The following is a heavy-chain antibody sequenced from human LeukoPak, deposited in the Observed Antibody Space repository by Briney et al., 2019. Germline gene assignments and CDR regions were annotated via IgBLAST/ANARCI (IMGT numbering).Heavy chain of an antibody. CDR2: INHSGST. J-gene: IGHJ5*02. Sequence: SETLSLTCAVYGGSFSGYYWSWIRQPPGKGLEWIGEINHSGSTNYNPSLKSRVTISVDTSKNQFSLKLSSVTAADTAVYYCARGVRIAAGVGGNWFDPWGQGTLVTVSS. CDR1: GGSFSGYY. V-gene: IGHV4-34*01. D-gene: IGHD6-13*01. CDR3: ARGVRIAAGVGGNWFDP.